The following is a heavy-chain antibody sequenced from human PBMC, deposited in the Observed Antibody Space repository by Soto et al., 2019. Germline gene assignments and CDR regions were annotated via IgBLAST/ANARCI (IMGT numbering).Heavy chain of an antibody. CDR3: TTDPPDSSWYPVDY. V-gene: IGHV3-15*01. J-gene: IGHJ4*02. CDR2: IKSKTDGGTT. CDR1: GFTFSNAW. D-gene: IGHD1-20*01. Sequence: PGGSLRLSCAASGFTFSNAWMSWVRQAPGKGLEWVGRIKSKTDGGTTDYAAPVKGRFTISRDDSKNTLYLQMNSLKTEDTAVYYCTTDPPDSSWYPVDYWGRGTLVTVSS.